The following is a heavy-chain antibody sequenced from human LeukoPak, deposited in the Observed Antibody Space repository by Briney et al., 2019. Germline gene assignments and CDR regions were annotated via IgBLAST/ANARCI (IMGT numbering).Heavy chain of an antibody. CDR1: GFTFSSYG. Sequence: GGTLRLSCAASGFTFSSYGMSWVRQAPGKGLEWVSGINWNGGSTGYADSVKGRFTISRDNAKNSLYLQMNSLRAEDTALYYCARGGFYYYDSSGPQFDYWGQGTLVTVSS. J-gene: IGHJ4*02. V-gene: IGHV3-20*04. D-gene: IGHD3-22*01. CDR2: INWNGGST. CDR3: ARGGFYYYDSSGPQFDY.